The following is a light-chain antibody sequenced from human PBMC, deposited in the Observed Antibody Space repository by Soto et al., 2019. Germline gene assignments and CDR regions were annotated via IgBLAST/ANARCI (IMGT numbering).Light chain of an antibody. V-gene: IGKV3-20*01. CDR1: QSVSSTY. CDR3: QQYDNSLYT. Sequence: EIVLTQSPGTLSLSPGESATLSCRAGQSVSSTYLAWYQQKPGQAPRLLIYGASSMATGIPDRFSGSGSGTDFTLTISRLEPEDFAVYYCQQYDNSLYTFGQGTKLEIK. CDR2: GAS. J-gene: IGKJ2*01.